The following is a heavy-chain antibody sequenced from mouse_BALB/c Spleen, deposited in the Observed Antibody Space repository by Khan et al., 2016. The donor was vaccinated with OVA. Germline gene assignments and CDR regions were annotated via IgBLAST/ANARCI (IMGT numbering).Heavy chain of an antibody. Sequence: EVELVESGGGLVQPGGSRKLSCAASGFTFSSFGMHWVRQAPEKGLEWVAYISSGSSTFYYTDTVKGRFTISRDNPKNTLFLQMTSLRSEDTAMYYCARDSLLRLDYWGQGTTLTVSS. J-gene: IGHJ2*01. V-gene: IGHV5-17*02. D-gene: IGHD1-2*01. CDR1: GFTFSSFG. CDR3: ARDSLLRLDY. CDR2: ISSGSSTF.